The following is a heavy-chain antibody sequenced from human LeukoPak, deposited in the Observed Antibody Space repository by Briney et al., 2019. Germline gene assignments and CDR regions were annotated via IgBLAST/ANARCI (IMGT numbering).Heavy chain of an antibody. CDR1: GFTFSSYA. CDR2: ISGSGGST. Sequence: GGSLRLSCAASGFTFSSYAMSWVRQAPGKGLEWVSAISGSGGSTYYADSVKGRFTISRDNSKNTLYLQMNSLRAEDAAVYYCAKGFDSSSDAFDIWGQGTMVTVSS. J-gene: IGHJ3*02. D-gene: IGHD6-6*01. V-gene: IGHV3-23*01. CDR3: AKGFDSSSDAFDI.